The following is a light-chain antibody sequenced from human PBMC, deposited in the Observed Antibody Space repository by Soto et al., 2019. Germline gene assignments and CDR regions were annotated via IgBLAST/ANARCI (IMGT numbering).Light chain of an antibody. Sequence: VVLTQSPVTLSFSPGERATLSCRASLSIGTYLTWYQQKPGQAPRLLIYDPTSTATGIPARFSGSGCGTDFTLTISSLEHGDMAFYYCQHRTFRRPTFGGGTKLDIK. J-gene: IGKJ4*01. CDR1: LSIGTY. V-gene: IGKV3-11*01. CDR3: QHRTFRRPT. CDR2: DPT.